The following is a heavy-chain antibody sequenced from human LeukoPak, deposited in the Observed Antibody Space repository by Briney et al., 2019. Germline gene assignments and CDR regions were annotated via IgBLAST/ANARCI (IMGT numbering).Heavy chain of an antibody. CDR1: GFTFSSYA. CDR2: ISGSGGST. D-gene: IGHD2-2*01. Sequence: PGGSLRLSCAASGFTFSSYAMSWVRQAPGKGLEWVSAISGSGGSTYYAASVKGRFTISRDNSKNTLYLQMNSLKTEDTAVYYCTTEVVPDVDNWFDPWGQGTLVTVSS. J-gene: IGHJ5*02. V-gene: IGHV3-23*01. CDR3: TTEVVPDVDNWFDP.